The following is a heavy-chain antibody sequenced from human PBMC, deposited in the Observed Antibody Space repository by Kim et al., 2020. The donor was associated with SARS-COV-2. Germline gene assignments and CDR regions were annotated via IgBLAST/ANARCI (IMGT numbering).Heavy chain of an antibody. CDR3: ARGRVVFGVVIYYYYGMDV. Sequence: SETLSLTCAVYGGSFSGYYWSWIRQPPGKGLEWIGEINHSGSTNYNPSLKSRVTISVDTSKNQFSLKLSSVTAADTAVYYCARGRVVFGVVIYYYYGMDVWGQGTTVTVSS. CDR2: INHSGST. V-gene: IGHV4-34*01. D-gene: IGHD3-3*01. CDR1: GGSFSGYY. J-gene: IGHJ6*02.